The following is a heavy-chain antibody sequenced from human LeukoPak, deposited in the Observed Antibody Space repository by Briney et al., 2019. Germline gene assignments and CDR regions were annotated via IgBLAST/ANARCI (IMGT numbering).Heavy chain of an antibody. J-gene: IGHJ4*02. Sequence: SETLSLTCAVYGGSFSGYYWSWIRQPPGKGLEWIGEINHSGSTNYNPSLKSRVTISVDTSKNQFSLQLSSVTPEDTTVYYCARGYYCDSWGQGTLVTVSS. CDR2: INHSGST. V-gene: IGHV4-34*01. CDR1: GGSFSGYY. CDR3: ARGYYCDS.